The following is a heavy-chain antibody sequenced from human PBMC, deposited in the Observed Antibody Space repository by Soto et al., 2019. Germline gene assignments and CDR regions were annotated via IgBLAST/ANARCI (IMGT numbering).Heavy chain of an antibody. CDR1: GGSISSSSYY. J-gene: IGHJ5*02. V-gene: IGHV4-39*01. D-gene: IGHD6-6*01. CDR2: IYYSGST. Sequence: SETLSLTCTVSGGSISSSSYYWGWIRQPPGKGLEWIGSIYYSGSTYYNPSLKSRVTISVDTSKNQFSLKLSSVTAADTAVYYCARQYSSSRSRADWFDPWGQGTPVTVSS. CDR3: ARQYSSSRSRADWFDP.